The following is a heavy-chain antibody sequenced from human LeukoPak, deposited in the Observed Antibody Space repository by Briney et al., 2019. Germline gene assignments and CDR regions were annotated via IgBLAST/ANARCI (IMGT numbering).Heavy chain of an antibody. V-gene: IGHV3-30*02. J-gene: IGHJ4*02. Sequence: PGGSLRLSCAASGFTFSSYGMHWVRQAPGKGLEWVAFIRFDGRNIYYADSVKGRFTISRDNSKNTLYLQMNSLRGEDTAVYYCAKAVGYSSSYLGYWGQGTQVTVSS. CDR2: IRFDGRNI. CDR3: AKAVGYSSSYLGY. CDR1: GFTFSSYG. D-gene: IGHD6-13*01.